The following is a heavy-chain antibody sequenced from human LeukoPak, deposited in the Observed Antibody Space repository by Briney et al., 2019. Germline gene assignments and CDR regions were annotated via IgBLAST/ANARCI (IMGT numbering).Heavy chain of an antibody. CDR1: GYTFTSYG. CDR2: ISAYNGNT. V-gene: IGHV1-18*01. D-gene: IGHD3-22*01. J-gene: IGHJ4*02. CDR3: AREPLPDADYYDSSGYYYFDY. Sequence: ASVKVSCKASGYTFTSYGISWVRQAPGQGLEWMGWISAYNGNTNYAQKLQGRVTMTTDTSTSTAYMELRSLRSEDTAVYYCAREPLPDADYYDSSGYYYFDYWGQGTLVTVSS.